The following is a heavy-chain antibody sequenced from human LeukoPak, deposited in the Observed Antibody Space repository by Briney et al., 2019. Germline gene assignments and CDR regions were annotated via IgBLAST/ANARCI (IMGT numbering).Heavy chain of an antibody. Sequence: GGSLRLSCAASGFTFSSYAMSWVRQAPGKGLERVSAISGSGGSTYYADSVKGRFTISRDNSKNTLYLQMNSLRAEDTAVYYCAKDLLTMVRGVIITRGFDYWGQGTLVTVSS. D-gene: IGHD3-10*01. V-gene: IGHV3-23*01. CDR2: ISGSGGST. J-gene: IGHJ4*02. CDR3: AKDLLTMVRGVIITRGFDY. CDR1: GFTFSSYA.